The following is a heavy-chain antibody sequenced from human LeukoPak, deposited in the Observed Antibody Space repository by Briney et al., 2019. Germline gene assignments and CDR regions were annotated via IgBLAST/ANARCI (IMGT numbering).Heavy chain of an antibody. CDR3: ATPPLYSGSYFCY. CDR1: GYTLTELS. J-gene: IGHJ4*02. CDR2: LDPEDGET. V-gene: IGHV1-24*01. Sequence: ASVKVSCKVSGYTLTELSMHWVRQAPGKGLEWMGGLDPEDGETIYAQKFQGRVTMTEDTSTDTAYMELSSLRSEDTAVYYCATPPLYSGSYFCYWGQGTLVTVSS. D-gene: IGHD1-26*01.